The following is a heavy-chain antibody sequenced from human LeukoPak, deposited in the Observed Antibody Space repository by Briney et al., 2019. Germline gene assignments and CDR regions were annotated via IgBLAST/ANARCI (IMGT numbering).Heavy chain of an antibody. D-gene: IGHD3-3*01. CDR2: IYYSGST. J-gene: IGHJ5*02. CDR3: ATGITIFGVVTYNWFDP. Sequence: PSETLSLTCTVSGGSISSSSYYWGWIRQPPGKGLEWIGSIYYSGSTYYNPSLKSRVTISVDTSKNQFSLKLSSVTAADTAVYYCATGITIFGVVTYNWFDPWGQGTLVTVSS. CDR1: GGSISSSSYY. V-gene: IGHV4-39*01.